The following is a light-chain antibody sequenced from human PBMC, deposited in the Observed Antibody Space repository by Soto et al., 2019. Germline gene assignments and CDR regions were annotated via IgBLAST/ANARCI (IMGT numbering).Light chain of an antibody. Sequence: QSALTQPASVSGSPGRSITISCTGTSSDVGGHNSVSWYQQHPGKAPKLMIYGVSNRPSGVSNRFSGSKSGNTASLTISGLQAEDEADYYCSSYTASSTPPYVFGTGTKVTVL. CDR1: SSDVGGHNS. J-gene: IGLJ1*01. V-gene: IGLV2-14*01. CDR3: SSYTASSTPPYV. CDR2: GVS.